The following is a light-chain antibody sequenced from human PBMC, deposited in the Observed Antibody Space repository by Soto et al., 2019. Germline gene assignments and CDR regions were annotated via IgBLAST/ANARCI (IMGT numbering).Light chain of an antibody. CDR1: QSISSY. CDR3: QQTYSTPYT. V-gene: IGKV1-39*01. CDR2: AAS. J-gene: IGKJ2*01. Sequence: DIQMTQSPSSLSASVGDRVTITCRASQSISSYLNWYEHKPGKAPKLLIYAASTLQSAVPSRFSGSGSGTDFTLTISSLQPKDCATYYCQQTYSTPYTFGQGTKLEIK.